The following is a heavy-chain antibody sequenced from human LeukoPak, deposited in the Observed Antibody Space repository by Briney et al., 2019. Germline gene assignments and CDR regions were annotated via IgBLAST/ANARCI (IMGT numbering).Heavy chain of an antibody. CDR3: ARYPITNSGSRSGFVDY. V-gene: IGHV4-34*01. D-gene: IGHD1-26*01. CDR1: GGSFSGYY. J-gene: IGHJ4*02. Sequence: SETLSLTCAVYGGSFSGYYWNWIRQPPGKGLEWIGEINHSGSTNYNPSLKSRVTISVDTSKNQFSLKLSSVTAADTAVYYCARYPITNSGSRSGFVDYWGQGTLVTVSS. CDR2: INHSGST.